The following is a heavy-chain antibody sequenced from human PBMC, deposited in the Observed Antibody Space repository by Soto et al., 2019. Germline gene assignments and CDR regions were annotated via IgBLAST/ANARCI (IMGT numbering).Heavy chain of an antibody. D-gene: IGHD6-19*01. V-gene: IGHV3-23*01. CDR1: GFTFSSYA. Sequence: EVQLLESGGGLVQPGGSLRLSCAASGFTFSSYAMSWVRQAPGKGLEWVSVISGSGGTTYYADSVKGRFTFSRDNSKNPLYLKMNSLRAEDTAVYYCAKTANGWFSAFDIWGQGTMVTVSS. J-gene: IGHJ3*02. CDR3: AKTANGWFSAFDI. CDR2: ISGSGGTT.